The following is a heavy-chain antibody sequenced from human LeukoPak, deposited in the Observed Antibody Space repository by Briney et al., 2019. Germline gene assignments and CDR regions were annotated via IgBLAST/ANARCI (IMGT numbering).Heavy chain of an antibody. CDR3: ARAAAGIVGAADY. CDR2: IYYNGNT. J-gene: IGHJ4*02. V-gene: IGHV4-59*01. Sequence: SETLSLTCTVSGGSISSYYWSWIRQPPGKELEWIGYIYYNGNTNYNPSLRSRVTISVDTSKNQLSLKLSSVTAADTAVYYCARAAAGIVGAADYWGQGTLVTVSS. CDR1: GGSISSYY. D-gene: IGHD1-26*01.